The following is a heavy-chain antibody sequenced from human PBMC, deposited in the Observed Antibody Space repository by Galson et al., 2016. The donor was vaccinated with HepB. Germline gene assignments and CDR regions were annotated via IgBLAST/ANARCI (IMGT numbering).Heavy chain of an antibody. D-gene: IGHD2-2*01. V-gene: IGHV4-4*02. CDR1: GGPISNSNS. CDR2: IYPSGSA. Sequence: ETLSLTCTVSGGPISNSNSWSWVRQPPGEGLEWIGEIYPSGSANYSPTLKSRVTISVDHSKNQISLKLISVTAADTAMYYCASDVCSSASCYWNWFDPWGQGTLFTFSS. J-gene: IGHJ5*02. CDR3: ASDVCSSASCYWNWFDP.